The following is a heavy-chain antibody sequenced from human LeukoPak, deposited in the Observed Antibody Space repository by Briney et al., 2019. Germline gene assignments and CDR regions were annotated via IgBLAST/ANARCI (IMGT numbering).Heavy chain of an antibody. J-gene: IGHJ4*02. CDR1: RFTFTIYA. D-gene: IGHD3-22*01. CDR3: ARDRGGSGYYSDY. CDR2: ISYNGSNQ. V-gene: IGHV3-30-3*01. Sequence: GRSLRLSCAASRFTFTIYAMHWFRQAPGKGLEWVAVISYNGSNQYYADSVKGRFTISRDNSKNTLYLQMNSLRTEDTAVYYCARDRGGSGYYSDYWGQGTLVTVSS.